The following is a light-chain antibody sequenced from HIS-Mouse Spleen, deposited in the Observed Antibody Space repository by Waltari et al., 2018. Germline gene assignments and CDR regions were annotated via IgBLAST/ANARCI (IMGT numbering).Light chain of an antibody. J-gene: IGLJ2*01. Sequence: SYELTQPPSVSVSPGQTARITCSGDAFPKKYAYWYQHKSGQAPVLVIYEDSKRPSGIRERVSGSSSGTMATLTISGAQVEDEADYYCYSTDSSGNHRVFGGGTKLTVL. CDR1: AFPKKY. CDR3: YSTDSSGNHRV. CDR2: EDS. V-gene: IGLV3-10*01.